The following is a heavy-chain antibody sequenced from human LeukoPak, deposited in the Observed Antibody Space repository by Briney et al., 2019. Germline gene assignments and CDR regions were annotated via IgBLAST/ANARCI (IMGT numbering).Heavy chain of an antibody. Sequence: SQTLSLTCTVSGGSISSGGYYWSWIRQHPGKGLEWIGYIYYSGSTYYNPSLKSRVTISVDTSKNQFSLKLSSVTAADTAVYYCARTRFSGYYYLFDYWGQGTLVTVSS. CDR3: ARTRFSGYYYLFDY. D-gene: IGHD3-22*01. CDR2: IYYSGST. CDR1: GGSISSGGYY. J-gene: IGHJ4*02. V-gene: IGHV4-31*03.